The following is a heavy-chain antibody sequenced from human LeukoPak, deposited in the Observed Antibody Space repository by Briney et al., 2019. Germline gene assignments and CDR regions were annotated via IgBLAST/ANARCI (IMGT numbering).Heavy chain of an antibody. V-gene: IGHV3-23*01. CDR3: AKDLWFGELSSQYFDY. CDR1: GFTFSSYG. J-gene: IGHJ4*02. Sequence: GGTLRLSCAASGFTFSSYGMSWVRQAPGKGLEWVSAISGSGGSTYYADSVKGRFPISRDNSKNPLYLQMNSLRAEDTAVYYCAKDLWFGELSSQYFDYWGQGTLVTVSS. D-gene: IGHD3-10*01. CDR2: ISGSGGST.